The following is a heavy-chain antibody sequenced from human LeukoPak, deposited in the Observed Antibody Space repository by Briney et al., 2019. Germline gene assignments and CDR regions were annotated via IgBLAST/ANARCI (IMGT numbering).Heavy chain of an antibody. CDR2: IWYDGSNK. CDR3: ARGTDTKPFWSGYWVDV. V-gene: IGHV3-33*01. J-gene: IGHJ6*02. CDR1: GFTFSSYG. Sequence: GGSLRLSCAASGFTFSSYGMHWVRQAPGKGLEWVAVIWYDGSNKYYADSVKGRFTISRDNSKNTLYLQMNSLRAEDTAVYYCARGTDTKPFWSGYWVDVWGQGTTVTVSS. D-gene: IGHD3-3*01.